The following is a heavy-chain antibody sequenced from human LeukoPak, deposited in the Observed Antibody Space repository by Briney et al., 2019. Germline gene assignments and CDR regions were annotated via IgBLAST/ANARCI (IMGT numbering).Heavy chain of an antibody. CDR2: INHSGST. V-gene: IGHV4-34*01. D-gene: IGHD4-17*01. CDR1: GGSFSGYY. J-gene: IGHJ6*03. Sequence: SETPSLTCAVYGGSFSGYYWSWIRQPPGKGLEWIGEINHSGSTNYNPSLKSRVTISVDTSKNQFSLKLSSVTAADTAVYYCARDHGDYYMDVWGKGATVTVSS. CDR3: ARDHGDYYMDV.